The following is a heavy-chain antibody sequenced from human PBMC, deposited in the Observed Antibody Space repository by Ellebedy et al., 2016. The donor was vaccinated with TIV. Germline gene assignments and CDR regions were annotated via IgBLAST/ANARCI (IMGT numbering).Heavy chain of an antibody. D-gene: IGHD6-13*01. CDR1: GGTISSSSYY. CDR3: ARHQKGSSWYGCWFDP. J-gene: IGHJ5*02. Sequence: MPSETLSLTCTVSGGTISSSSYYWGWIRQPPGKGLEWIGSIYYSRSTYYNPSLKSRVTISVDTSKNQFSLKLSSVTAAATAVYYCARHQKGSSWYGCWFDPWGQGTLVTVSS. V-gene: IGHV4-39*01. CDR2: IYYSRST.